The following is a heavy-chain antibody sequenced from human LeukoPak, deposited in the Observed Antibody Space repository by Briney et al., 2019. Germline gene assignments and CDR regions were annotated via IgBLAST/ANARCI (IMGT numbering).Heavy chain of an antibody. CDR3: ARSGGIIDY. D-gene: IGHD3-10*01. V-gene: IGHV3-48*03. Sequence: GGSLRLSCEASGFTFSSYEMNWVRQAPGKGLEWVSYISSFSSTIYYADSVMGRFTISRDNAKNTLYLQMNSLRAEDTARYYCARSGGIIDYWGQGTLVTVSS. CDR2: ISSFSSTI. J-gene: IGHJ4*02. CDR1: GFTFSSYE.